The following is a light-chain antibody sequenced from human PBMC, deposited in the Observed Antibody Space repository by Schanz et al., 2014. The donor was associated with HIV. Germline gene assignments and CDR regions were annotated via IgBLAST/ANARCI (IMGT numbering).Light chain of an antibody. CDR1: NSNIGRNF. J-gene: IGLJ1*01. CDR3: GTWDSSLSAQV. V-gene: IGLV1-51*01. Sequence: QSVLTQPSSVSAAPGQRVTIFCSGDNSNIGRNFVSWYRQLPGTAPKLLIYDDNRRPSGIPDRFSGSKSGTSATLGITGVQTGDEADYYCGTWDSSLSAQVFGTGTKLTVL. CDR2: DDN.